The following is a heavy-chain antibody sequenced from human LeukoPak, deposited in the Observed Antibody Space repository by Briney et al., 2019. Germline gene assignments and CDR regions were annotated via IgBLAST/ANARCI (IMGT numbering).Heavy chain of an antibody. J-gene: IGHJ5*02. CDR1: GFTFSSYG. CDR3: AKKYSTGLDP. Sequence: PGGSLRLSCAASGFTFSSYGMSWVRQAPGKGLEWVSDISGSGSNTYYADSVKGRFTISRDNSKNTLYLQMNSLRVEDTAVYYCAKKYSTGLDPWGQGTLVTVSS. V-gene: IGHV3-23*01. D-gene: IGHD1-26*01. CDR2: ISGSGSNT.